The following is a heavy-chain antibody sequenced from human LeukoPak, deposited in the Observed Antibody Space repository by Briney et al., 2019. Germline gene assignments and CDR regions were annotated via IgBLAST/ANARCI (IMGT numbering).Heavy chain of an antibody. Sequence: GGSLRLSCAASGFTFSSYAMSWVRQAPGKGLEWVSAISGSGGSTYYADSVKGRFTISRDNSKNTLYLQMNSLRAEDTAVYYCATSQTEQWLVPRRDYWGQGTLVIVSS. J-gene: IGHJ4*02. V-gene: IGHV3-23*01. CDR2: ISGSGGST. CDR3: ATSQTEQWLVPRRDY. CDR1: GFTFSSYA. D-gene: IGHD6-19*01.